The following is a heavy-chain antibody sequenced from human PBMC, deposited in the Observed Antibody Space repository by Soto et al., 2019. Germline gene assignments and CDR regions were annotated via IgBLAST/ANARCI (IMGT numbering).Heavy chain of an antibody. J-gene: IGHJ6*02. CDR3: AKKPPSSIQGWAFGMDV. CDR2: TFTGGST. D-gene: IGHD1-26*01. Sequence: EVQLVETGGGLIQPGGSWRLPCLASGFSVTTNYIFWVRQPPGRGLGWVSTTFTGGSTHYADSVKGRFSISRDNSKNTVYLQMNNLRVEDTAVYYCAKKPPSSIQGWAFGMDVWGQGTTVSVSS. CDR1: GFSVTTNY. V-gene: IGHV3-53*02.